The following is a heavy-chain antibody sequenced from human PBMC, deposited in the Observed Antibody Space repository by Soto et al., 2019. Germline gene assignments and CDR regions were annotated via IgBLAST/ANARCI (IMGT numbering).Heavy chain of an antibody. V-gene: IGHV3-23*01. CDR3: AKGGEGSCSRTSCLYFSDS. J-gene: IGHJ5*02. D-gene: IGHD2-2*01. CDR1: GFTFRTYA. CDR2: ISDSGTT. Sequence: GGSLRLSCAASGFTFRTYAMSWVRQAPGKGLEWVSTISDSGTTYYANSVKGRFTISRDNSRNTLDLQMNSLRVEDTAVYYCAKGGEGSCSRTSCLYFSDSWGQGTLXTVSS.